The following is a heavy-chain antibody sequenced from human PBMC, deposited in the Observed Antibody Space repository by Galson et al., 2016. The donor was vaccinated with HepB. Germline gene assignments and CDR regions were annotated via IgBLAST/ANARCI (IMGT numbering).Heavy chain of an antibody. D-gene: IGHD2-15*01. J-gene: IGHJ4*02. V-gene: IGHV4-39*02. CDR3: AKTLTPTNQHFFNS. CDR2: LSDTGTT. CDR1: GASVSSSSW. Sequence: LSLTCTVSGASVSSSSWWGWIRQPPGKGLEWLASLSDTGTTDYNPSLRSRVTISADTSKNHFSLRLSSVTAADTAVYYCAKTLTPTNQHFFNSWGQGTLVTVSS.